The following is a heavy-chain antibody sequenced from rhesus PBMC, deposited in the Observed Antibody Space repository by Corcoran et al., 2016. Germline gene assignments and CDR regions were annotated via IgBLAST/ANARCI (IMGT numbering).Heavy chain of an antibody. V-gene: IGHV4S14*01. Sequence: QVQLQESGPGLVKPSETLSLTCAVSGYSISSGYYWGWIRQPPGKGLVWIGSNYGGGGSNYRNPSLKRRVTLSVDTSKNQFSLKLSSVTAADTAVYYCARDGYSYPYYGLDSWGQGVVVTVSS. CDR2: NYGGGGSN. J-gene: IGHJ6*01. CDR3: ARDGYSYPYYGLDS. D-gene: IGHD5-24*01. CDR1: GYSISSGYY.